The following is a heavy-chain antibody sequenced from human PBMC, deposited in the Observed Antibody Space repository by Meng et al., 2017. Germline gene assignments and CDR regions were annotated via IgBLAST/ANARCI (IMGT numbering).Heavy chain of an antibody. Sequence: VQLVQTGFELKKHGAAAKVSCKAAGYTFTSYAMNWVRQAPGQGIEWMGWINTNTGNPTYAQGFTGRFVFSLDTSVSTAYLQISSLKAEDTAVYYCAREGRVDFDYWGQGTLVTVSS. V-gene: IGHV7-4-1*02. D-gene: IGHD1-26*01. J-gene: IGHJ4*02. CDR3: AREGRVDFDY. CDR1: GYTFTSYA. CDR2: INTNTGNP.